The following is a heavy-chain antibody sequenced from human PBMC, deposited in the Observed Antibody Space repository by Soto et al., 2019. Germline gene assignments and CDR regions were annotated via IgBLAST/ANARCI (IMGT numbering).Heavy chain of an antibody. V-gene: IGHV4-31*03. D-gene: IGHD2-8*01. Sequence: LSLTCTVSGGSISSGGYYWSWIRQHPGKGLEWIGYIYYSGSTYYNPSLKSRVTISVDTSKNQFSLKLSSVTAADTAVYYCARATRYCTNGVCSPGEWFDPWGQGTLVTVSS. CDR3: ARATRYCTNGVCSPGEWFDP. CDR1: GGSISSGGYY. CDR2: IYYSGST. J-gene: IGHJ5*02.